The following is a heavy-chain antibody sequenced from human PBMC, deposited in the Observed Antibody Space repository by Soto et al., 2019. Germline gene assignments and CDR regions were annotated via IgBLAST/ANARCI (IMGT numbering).Heavy chain of an antibody. J-gene: IGHJ4*02. CDR1: GGTFSNYG. Sequence: QVQLVQSGAEVKKPGSSVKVSCKTPGGTFSNYGLTWVRQAPGQGLEWLGGIIRIFGTAKYAQKFQGRVTITADESTSTGYRELTSLKSDDTAVYYCARASGMSYFDSWGQGTLVTVSS. CDR2: IIRIFGTA. CDR3: ARASGMSYFDS. V-gene: IGHV1-69*01.